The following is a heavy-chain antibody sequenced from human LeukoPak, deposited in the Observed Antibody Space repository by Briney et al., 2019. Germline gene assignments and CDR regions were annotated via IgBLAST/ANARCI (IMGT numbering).Heavy chain of an antibody. D-gene: IGHD1-1*01. CDR3: ARAFLYNWNGPSYMDV. Sequence: GASVKVSCKASGGTFSSYAISWVRQAPGQGLEWMGGIIPIFGTANYAQKFQGRVTITTDESTSTAYMELSSLRSEDTAVYYCARAFLYNWNGPSYMDVWGKGTTVTVSS. CDR1: GGTFSSYA. CDR2: IIPIFGTA. J-gene: IGHJ6*03. V-gene: IGHV1-69*05.